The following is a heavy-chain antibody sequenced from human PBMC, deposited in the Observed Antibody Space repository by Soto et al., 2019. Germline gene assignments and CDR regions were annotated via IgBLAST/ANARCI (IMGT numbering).Heavy chain of an antibody. J-gene: IGHJ6*02. CDR3: ARGTGTTVDYYYYGMDV. Sequence: EVQLVESGGGLVQPGGSLRLSCAASGFTFSSYSMNWVRQAPGKGLEWVSYISSSSSTIYYADSVKGRFTISRDNAKNSLYLQMNSLRDEDTALYYCARGTGTTVDYYYYGMDVWGQGTTVTVSS. V-gene: IGHV3-48*02. CDR1: GFTFSSYS. CDR2: ISSSSSTI. D-gene: IGHD1-7*01.